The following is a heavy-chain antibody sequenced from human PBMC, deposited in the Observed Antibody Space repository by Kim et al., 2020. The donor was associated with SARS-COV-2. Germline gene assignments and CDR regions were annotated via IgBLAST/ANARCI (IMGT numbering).Heavy chain of an antibody. V-gene: IGHV3-48*03. CDR3: ARDPYSSSYNYYGMDD. J-gene: IGHJ6*02. Sequence: GGSLRLSCAASGFTFSSYEMNWVRQAPGKGLEWVSYISSSGSTIYYADSVKGRFTISRDNAKNSLYLQMNSLRAEDTAVYYCARDPYSSSYNYYGMDDWGQGTTVTVSS. D-gene: IGHD6-13*01. CDR2: ISSSGSTI. CDR1: GFTFSSYE.